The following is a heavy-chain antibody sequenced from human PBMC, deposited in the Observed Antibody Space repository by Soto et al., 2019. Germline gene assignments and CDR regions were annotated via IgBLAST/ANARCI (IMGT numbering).Heavy chain of an antibody. CDR3: AKDRRYSSSSYYYYYGMDV. CDR2: ISYDGSNK. Sequence: GGSLRLSCAASGFTFSSYGMHWVRQAPGKGLEWVAVISYDGSNKYYADSVKGRFTISRDNPKNTLYLQMNSLRAEDTAVYYCAKDRRYSSSSYYYYYGMDVWGQGTTVTVSS. V-gene: IGHV3-30*18. D-gene: IGHD6-13*01. CDR1: GFTFSSYG. J-gene: IGHJ6*02.